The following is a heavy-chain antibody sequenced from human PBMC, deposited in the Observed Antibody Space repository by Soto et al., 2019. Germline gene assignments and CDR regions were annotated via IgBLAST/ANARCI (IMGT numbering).Heavy chain of an antibody. CDR2: IYTDDST. CDR3: ATGYTCASAPRN. V-gene: IGHV3-53*01. Sequence: EVQLVESGGDLIQPGGSQRLSCAASGFTVSSNYMSWVRQAPGKGPEWVSVIYTDDSTYYADSVKGRFTISRDNSKNTMYLQMNSLRAEDTAVYYCATGYTCASAPRNWGQGTLVTVSS. CDR1: GFTVSSNY. D-gene: IGHD5-18*01. J-gene: IGHJ4*02.